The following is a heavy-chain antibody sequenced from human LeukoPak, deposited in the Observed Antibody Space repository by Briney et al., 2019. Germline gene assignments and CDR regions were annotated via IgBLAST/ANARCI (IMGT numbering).Heavy chain of an antibody. J-gene: IGHJ4*02. V-gene: IGHV3-48*02. Sequence: GGSLRLSCAASGFTFSSYAMHWVRQAPGKGLEWVSHITSSSTNIYYADSVKGRFTISRDNAKNALSLQMNSLRDEDTAVYYCATSGNYYLKYWGQGTLVTVSS. D-gene: IGHD1-26*01. CDR2: ITSSSTNI. CDR1: GFTFSSYA. CDR3: ATSGNYYLKY.